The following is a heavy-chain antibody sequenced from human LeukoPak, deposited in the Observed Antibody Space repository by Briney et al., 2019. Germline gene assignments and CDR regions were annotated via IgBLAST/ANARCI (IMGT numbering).Heavy chain of an antibody. D-gene: IGHD2/OR15-2a*01. CDR2: ISVSGGVR. CDR3: ARDRGYFYDQLDY. V-gene: IGHV3-48*02. Sequence: GSLRLSCVASGYPFSSYSMNWIRQAPGKGLEWVSYISVSGGVRSYADSVKGRLTISRDDARNSLYLQMNSLKDEDTAVYYCARDRGYFYDQLDYWGQGTLVTVSS. J-gene: IGHJ4*02. CDR1: GYPFSSYS.